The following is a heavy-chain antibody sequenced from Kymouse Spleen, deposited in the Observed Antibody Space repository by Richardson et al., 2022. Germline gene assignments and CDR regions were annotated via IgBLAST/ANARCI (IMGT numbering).Heavy chain of an antibody. J-gene: IGHJ5*02. CDR3: AVSGSYSDNWFDP. CDR2: INHSGST. V-gene: IGHV4-34*01. CDR1: GGSFSGYY. Sequence: QVQLQQWGAGLLKPSETLSLTCAVYGGSFSGYYWSWIRQPPGKGLEWIGEINHSGSTNYNPSLKSRVTISVDTSKNQFSLKLSSVTAADTAVYYCAVSGSYSDNWFDPWGQGTLVTVSS. D-gene: IGHD1-26*01.